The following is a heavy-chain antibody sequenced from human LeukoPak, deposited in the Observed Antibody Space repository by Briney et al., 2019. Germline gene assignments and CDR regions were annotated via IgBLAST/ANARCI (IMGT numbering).Heavy chain of an antibody. Sequence: PSETLSLTCAVYGGSFSGYYWSWIRQPPGKGLEWIGEINHSGSTNYNPSLKSRVTISVDTSKNQFSLKLSSVTAADTAVYYCARLAGSLRSRFDYSDNIFDYWGQGTLVTVSS. CDR3: ARLAGSLRSRFDYSDNIFDY. CDR1: GGSFSGYY. J-gene: IGHJ4*02. D-gene: IGHD4-17*01. CDR2: INHSGST. V-gene: IGHV4-34*01.